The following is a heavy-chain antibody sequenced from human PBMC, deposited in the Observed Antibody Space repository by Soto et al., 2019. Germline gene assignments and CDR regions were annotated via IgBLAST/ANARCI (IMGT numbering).Heavy chain of an antibody. CDR1: GFTFSSYA. J-gene: IGHJ4*02. CDR3: ARAYVGYCSSTSCHQIDY. Sequence: PGGSLRLSCAASGFTFSSYAMHWVRQAPGKGLEWVAVISYDGSSKYYADSVKGRFTISRDNSKNTLYLQMNSLRAEDTAVYYCARAYVGYCSSTSCHQIDYWGQGTLVTVSS. V-gene: IGHV3-30-3*01. D-gene: IGHD2-2*01. CDR2: ISYDGSSK.